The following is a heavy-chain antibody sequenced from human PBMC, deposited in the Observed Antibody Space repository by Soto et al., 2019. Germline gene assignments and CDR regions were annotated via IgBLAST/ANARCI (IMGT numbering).Heavy chain of an antibody. J-gene: IGHJ4*02. D-gene: IGHD3-22*01. Sequence: PGGSLRLSCAASGFTFSSYGMHWVRQAPGKGLEWVAVIWYDGSSKYYADSVKGRFTISRDNSKNTLYLQMNSLRAEDTAVYYCARDTYYYDSSGYYTLDYWGQGTLVTVSS. V-gene: IGHV3-33*01. CDR3: ARDTYYYDSSGYYTLDY. CDR1: GFTFSSYG. CDR2: IWYDGSSK.